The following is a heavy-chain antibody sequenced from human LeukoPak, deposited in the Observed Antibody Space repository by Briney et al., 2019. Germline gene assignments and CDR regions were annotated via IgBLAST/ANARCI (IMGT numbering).Heavy chain of an antibody. V-gene: IGHV3-23*01. J-gene: IGHJ4*02. Sequence: GGSLRLSSAASLVTFSTYAMSSGREAPGKGLEWVSVISGSVGSTYYTDSVKGRVTISRDNAKNSLYLQMNSLRAEDTALYYCARDPGDILVAGTFDYWGQGTLVTVSS. CDR1: LVTFSTYA. CDR2: ISGSVGST. D-gene: IGHD6-19*01. CDR3: ARDPGDILVAGTFDY.